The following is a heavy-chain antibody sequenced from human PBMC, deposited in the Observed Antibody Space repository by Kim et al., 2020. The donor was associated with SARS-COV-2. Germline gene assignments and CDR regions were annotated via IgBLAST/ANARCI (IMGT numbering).Heavy chain of an antibody. CDR2: ISGSGGST. J-gene: IGHJ4*02. D-gene: IGHD1-26*01. V-gene: IGHV3-23*01. CDR1: GFTFSSYA. CDR3: AKGNANSGSYWGPFDY. Sequence: GGSLRLSCAASGFTFSSYAMSWVRQAPGKGLEWVSAISGSGGSTYYADSVKGRFTISRDNSKNTLYLQMNSLRAEDTAVYYCAKGNANSGSYWGPFDYWGQGTLVTVSS.